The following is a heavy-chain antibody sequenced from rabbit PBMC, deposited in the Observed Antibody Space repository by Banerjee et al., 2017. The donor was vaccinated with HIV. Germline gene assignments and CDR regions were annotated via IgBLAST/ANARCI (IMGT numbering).Heavy chain of an antibody. CDR3: ASSVGYNYASFGL. Sequence: QEYLEESGGDLVKPEGSLTLTCTASGFTISSSCWMCWVRQAPGKGLEWIACIDGGRSDSTYYANWAKGRLTISKTSSTTVTLEMTSLTAADTATYFCASSVGYNYASFGLWGPGTLVTVS. CDR2: IDGGRSDST. D-gene: IGHD6-1*01. CDR1: GFTISSSCW. V-gene: IGHV1S45*01. J-gene: IGHJ4*01.